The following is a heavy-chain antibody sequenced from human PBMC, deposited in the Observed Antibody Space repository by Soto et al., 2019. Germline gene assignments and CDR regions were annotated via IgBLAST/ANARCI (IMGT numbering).Heavy chain of an antibody. Sequence: GGSLRLSCAASGFTFSKYAMHWVRQAPGKGLEWVSSINVRGDDSNYADSVKGRFTISRDNSNNTLYLQMNSLRADDTAVFYCAKDQAEVAHSYYFASWGQGTLVTVSS. D-gene: IGHD2-15*01. CDR2: INVRGDDS. CDR1: GFTFSKYA. CDR3: AKDQAEVAHSYYFAS. J-gene: IGHJ4*02. V-gene: IGHV3-23*01.